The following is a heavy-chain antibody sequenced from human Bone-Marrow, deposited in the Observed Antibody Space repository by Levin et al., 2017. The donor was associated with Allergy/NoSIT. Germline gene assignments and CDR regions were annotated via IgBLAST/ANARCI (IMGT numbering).Heavy chain of an antibody. CDR1: KFMFDDYG. J-gene: IGHJ3*01. Sequence: RAGGSLRLSCATSKFMFDDYGMYWVRQAPGKGLEWVSGISWNSGKTHYADSVKGRFVISRDNAKNSLYLQMNSLRTEDTALYYCVKSLNTMTIHDGFDFWGQGTMVTVS. CDR3: VKSLNTMTIHDGFDF. D-gene: IGHD1/OR15-1a*01. V-gene: IGHV3-9*01. CDR2: ISWNSGKT.